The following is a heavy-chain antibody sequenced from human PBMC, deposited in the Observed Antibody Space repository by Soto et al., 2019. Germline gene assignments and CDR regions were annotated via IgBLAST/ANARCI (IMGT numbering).Heavy chain of an antibody. CDR2: IDPDDSYT. J-gene: IGHJ4*02. D-gene: IGHD2-15*01. CDR3: ARLPPPTYCSGSTCSGY. Sequence: PGESLKISRKGSGYSFTNYWINWVRQMPGKGLEWMGRIDPDDSYTNYSPSFQGHVTISVDKSISTAYLQWSSLQASDTAIYYCARLPPPTYCSGSTCSGYWGQGTLVTVSS. V-gene: IGHV5-10-1*01. CDR1: GYSFTNYW.